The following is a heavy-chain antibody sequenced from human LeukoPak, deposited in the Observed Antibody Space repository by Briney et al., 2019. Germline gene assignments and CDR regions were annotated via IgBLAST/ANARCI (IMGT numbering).Heavy chain of an antibody. CDR1: GGTFSSYA. V-gene: IGHV1-69*05. J-gene: IGHJ3*02. CDR2: IIPIFGTA. D-gene: IGHD3-10*01. CDR3: ARDYYGSGSYSYDAFDI. Sequence: GASVKVSCEASGGTFSSYAISWVRQAPGQGLEWMGGIIPIFGTANYAQKFQGRVTITTDESTSTAYMELSSLRSEDTAVYYCARDYYGSGSYSYDAFDIWGQGTMVTVSS.